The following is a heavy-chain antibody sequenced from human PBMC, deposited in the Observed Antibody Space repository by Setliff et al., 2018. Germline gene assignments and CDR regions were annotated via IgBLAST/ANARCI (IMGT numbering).Heavy chain of an antibody. CDR2: INHSGST. Sequence: PSETLSLTCTVSGDSISSSNYYWSWIRQPPGKGLEWIGEINHSGSTNYNPSLKSRVTISVDTSKNQFSVKLSSVTAADTAVYYCARGGRISYRPSSSWYILDYWGQGTLVTVSS. J-gene: IGHJ4*02. CDR1: GDSISSSNYY. D-gene: IGHD6-13*01. V-gene: IGHV4-39*07. CDR3: ARGGRISYRPSSSWYILDY.